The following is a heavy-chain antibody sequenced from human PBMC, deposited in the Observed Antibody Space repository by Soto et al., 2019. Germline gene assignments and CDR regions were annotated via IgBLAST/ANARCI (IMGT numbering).Heavy chain of an antibody. CDR3: ARDWDSSGLFDP. Sequence: SETLSLTCSVSGASITTYYCIFIRHPPGKGLEWIGSISYSGSTKYNPSLESRVMISLDTSKNQFSLRLTSVTAADTALYYCARDWDSSGLFDPWGQGALVTVSS. V-gene: IGHV4-59*01. D-gene: IGHD3-10*01. CDR1: GASITTYY. CDR2: ISYSGST. J-gene: IGHJ5*02.